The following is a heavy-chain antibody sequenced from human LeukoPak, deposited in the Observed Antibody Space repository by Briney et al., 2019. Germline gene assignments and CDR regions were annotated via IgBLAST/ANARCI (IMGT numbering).Heavy chain of an antibody. CDR3: ARGDLDNSIVGAAPFDL. Sequence: SQTLSLNCAISGDSVSSNSAAWNWIRQSPSRGLEWLGRTYYRSKWYNDYAVSVKSRITINPDTSKNQFSLQLNSVTPEDTAVYYCARGDLDNSIVGAAPFDLWGRGTLVTVSS. CDR2: TYYRSKWYN. CDR1: GDSVSSNSAA. V-gene: IGHV6-1*01. D-gene: IGHD1-26*01. J-gene: IGHJ2*01.